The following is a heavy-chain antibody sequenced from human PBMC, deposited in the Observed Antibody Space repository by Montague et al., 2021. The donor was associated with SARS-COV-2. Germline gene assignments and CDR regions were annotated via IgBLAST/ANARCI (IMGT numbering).Heavy chain of an antibody. J-gene: IGHJ4*02. CDR3: AREASIMVRGRRRFDY. V-gene: IGHV3-30*04. CDR2: ISYDGNDK. Sequence: SLRLSCAASGFTFSSFAMHWVRQAPGKGLEWVALISYDGNDKYYADSVKGQFTISRDNSKNTLYLQMNSLGAEDTAVYYCAREASIMVRGRRRFDYWGQGTSVTVSS. CDR1: GFTFSSFA. D-gene: IGHD3-10*01.